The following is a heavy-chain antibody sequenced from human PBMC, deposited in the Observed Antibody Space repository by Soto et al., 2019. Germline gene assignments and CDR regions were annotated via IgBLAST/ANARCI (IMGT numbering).Heavy chain of an antibody. CDR2: FDPEDGET. Sequence: ASVKVSCKVSGYTLTELSMHCVRQAPGKGLEWMGGFDPEDGETIYAQKFQGRVTMTEDTSTDTAYMELSSLRSEDTAVYYCATGSYYDSSGTNYFEYWGQGTLVTVSS. CDR3: ATGSYYDSSGTNYFEY. V-gene: IGHV1-24*01. J-gene: IGHJ4*02. D-gene: IGHD3-22*01. CDR1: GYTLTELS.